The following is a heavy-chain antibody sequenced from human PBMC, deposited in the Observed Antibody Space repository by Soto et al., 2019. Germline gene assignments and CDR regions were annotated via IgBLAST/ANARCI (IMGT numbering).Heavy chain of an antibody. J-gene: IGHJ3*02. CDR2: IKHSGSS. D-gene: IGHD6-19*01. CDR1: AGSFSHYY. Sequence: SETLSLTCAVYAGSFSHYYWNWIRQSPGKGLEWIGKIKHSGSSNYNPSLRSRVSISVDMPKNQFSLRLTSVTAADTAVYYCARGGSSDWQVALDIWGQGTMVTVSS. V-gene: IGHV4-34*01. CDR3: ARGGSSDWQVALDI.